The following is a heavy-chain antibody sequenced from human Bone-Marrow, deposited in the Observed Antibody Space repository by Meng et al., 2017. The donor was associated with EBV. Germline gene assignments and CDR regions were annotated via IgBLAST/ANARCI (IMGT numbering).Heavy chain of an antibody. CDR1: GFSLTTSGVG. CDR2: IYWDDDV. Sequence: QIPFKEYGPTLVKPTQTLTLSCTFSGFSLTTSGVGVGWIRQPPGKALEWLALIYWDDDVRYSPSLRSRLTITKDTSRNQVVLTMTSMDLVDTATYFCVHKKESTAFYFDYWGHGTLVTVSS. V-gene: IGHV2-5*02. J-gene: IGHJ4*01. CDR3: VHKKESTAFYFDY.